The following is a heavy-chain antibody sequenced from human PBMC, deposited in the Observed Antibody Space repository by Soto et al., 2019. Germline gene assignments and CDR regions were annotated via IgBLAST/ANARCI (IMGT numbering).Heavy chain of an antibody. CDR2: IFYSGST. V-gene: IGHV4-39*01. J-gene: IGHJ3*02. Sequence: NPSETLSLTCTVSGGSISSSTYYWGWIRQPPGKGLEWIGSIFYSGSTYYNPSLESRVTISVDTSNNQFSLKLRTVTAADTAVYYCARGDAFHIWGQGTMVTVSS. CDR3: ARGDAFHI. CDR1: GGSISSSTYY.